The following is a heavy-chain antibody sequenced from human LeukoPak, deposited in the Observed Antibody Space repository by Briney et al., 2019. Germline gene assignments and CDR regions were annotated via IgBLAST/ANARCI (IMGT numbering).Heavy chain of an antibody. CDR3: ARDTDSSSWGYYYYGMDV. J-gene: IGHJ6*02. CDR2: IWYDGSNK. V-gene: IGHV3-33*01. CDR1: GFTFSSYG. D-gene: IGHD6-13*01. Sequence: GRSLRLSCAASGFTFSSYGMHWVRQAPGKGLEWVAVIWYDGSNKYYADSVKGRFTISRDNSKNTLYLQMNSLRAEDTAEYYCARDTDSSSWGYYYYGMDVWGQGTTVTVSS.